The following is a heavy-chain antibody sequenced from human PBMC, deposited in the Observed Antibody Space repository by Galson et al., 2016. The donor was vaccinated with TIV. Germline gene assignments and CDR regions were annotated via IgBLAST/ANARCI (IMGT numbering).Heavy chain of an antibody. J-gene: IGHJ4*02. CDR1: GFTFGSYV. V-gene: IGHV3-23*01. Sequence: SLRLSCAASGFTFGSYVMHWVRQAPGKGLEWVSSVSGSCLSTYYAGSVKGRFTISRHTSKNMVYLQMNSLRAEDTAIYYCAKDTVKGPQGGFFHHWGQGTLVTVSS. D-gene: IGHD3-16*01. CDR3: AKDTVKGPQGGFFHH. CDR2: VSGSCLST.